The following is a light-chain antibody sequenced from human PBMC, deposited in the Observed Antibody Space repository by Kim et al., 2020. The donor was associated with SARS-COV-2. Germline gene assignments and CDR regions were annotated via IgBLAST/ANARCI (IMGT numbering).Light chain of an antibody. CDR1: SSNIGNGKNY. Sequence: QSVLTQPPSVSAAPGQKVTISCSGSSSNIGNGKNYVSWYQQLPGTAPKVLIYDNNQRPSGIPDRFSGSKSGTSAALGITGLQTGDEADYYCGTWDSSLSAGVFGGGTQLTVL. V-gene: IGLV1-51*01. CDR3: GTWDSSLSAGV. CDR2: DNN. J-gene: IGLJ3*02.